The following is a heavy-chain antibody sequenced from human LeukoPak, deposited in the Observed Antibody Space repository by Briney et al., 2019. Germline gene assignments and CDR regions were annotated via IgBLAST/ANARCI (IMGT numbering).Heavy chain of an antibody. J-gene: IGHJ4*02. CDR3: AKGSYDILTGIDY. CDR1: GFTFDDCA. D-gene: IGHD3-9*01. Sequence: GRSLRLSCAASGFTFDDCAMHWVRQAPGKGLEWVSGISWNSGSIGYADSVKGRFTISRDNAKNSLYLQMNSLRAEDMALYYCAKGSYDILTGIDYWGQGTLVTVSS. CDR2: ISWNSGSI. V-gene: IGHV3-9*03.